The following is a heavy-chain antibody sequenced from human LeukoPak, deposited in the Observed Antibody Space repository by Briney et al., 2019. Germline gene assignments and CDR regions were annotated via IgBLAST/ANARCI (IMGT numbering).Heavy chain of an antibody. CDR2: ISPSGGST. J-gene: IGHJ4*02. D-gene: IGHD3-9*01. CDR1: GYTFTSYY. CDR3: ARGNYDILTGLYYFDY. Sequence: ASVKVSCKASGYTFTSYYMHWVRQAPGQGLEWMGIISPSGGSTSYAQKFQGRVTMTRDTSTSTVYMELSSLRSEDTAVYYCARGNYDILTGLYYFDYWGQGTLVTVSP. V-gene: IGHV1-46*01.